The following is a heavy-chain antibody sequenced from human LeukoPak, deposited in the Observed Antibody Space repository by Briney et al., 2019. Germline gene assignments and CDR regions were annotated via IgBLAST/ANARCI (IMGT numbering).Heavy chain of an antibody. D-gene: IGHD3/OR15-3a*01. J-gene: IGHJ3*02. CDR2: ISYDGSNK. CDR3: AGVWAGYAFDI. Sequence: GRSLRLSCAASGFTFSSYAMHWARQAPGKGLEWVAVISYDGSNKYYADSVKGRFTISRDNSKNTLYLQMNSLRAEDTAVYYCAGVWAGYAFDIWGQGTMVTVSS. V-gene: IGHV3-30-3*01. CDR1: GFTFSSYA.